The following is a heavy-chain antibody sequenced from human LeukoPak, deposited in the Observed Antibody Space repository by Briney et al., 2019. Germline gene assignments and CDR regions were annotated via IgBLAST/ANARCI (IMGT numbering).Heavy chain of an antibody. V-gene: IGHV4-34*01. J-gene: IGHJ4*02. Sequence: SETLSLTCAVYGGSFSCYYWSWIRQPPGKGLEWIGEINHSGSTNYNPSLKSRVTISVDTSKNQFSLKLSSVTAADTAVYYCARRRKYYYDSSGYHAWGQGTLVTVSS. D-gene: IGHD3-22*01. CDR3: ARRRKYYYDSSGYHA. CDR1: GGSFSCYY. CDR2: INHSGST.